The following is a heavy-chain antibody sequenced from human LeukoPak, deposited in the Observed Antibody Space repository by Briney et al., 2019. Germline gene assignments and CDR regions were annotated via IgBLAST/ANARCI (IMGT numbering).Heavy chain of an antibody. Sequence: GASVKVSCKASGYTFTSYYMHWERQAPGQGLEWMGIINPSGGSTSYAQKFQGRVTMTRDTSTSTVYMELSSLRSEDTAVYYCARVYGVAGHRDTFYGMDVWGKGTTVTVSS. CDR2: INPSGGST. D-gene: IGHD6-19*01. CDR3: ARVYGVAGHRDTFYGMDV. V-gene: IGHV1-46*01. J-gene: IGHJ6*04. CDR1: GYTFTSYY.